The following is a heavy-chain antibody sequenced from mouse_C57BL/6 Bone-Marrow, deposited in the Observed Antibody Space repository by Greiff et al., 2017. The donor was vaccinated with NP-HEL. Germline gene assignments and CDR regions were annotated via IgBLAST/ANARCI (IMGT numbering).Heavy chain of an antibody. J-gene: IGHJ2*01. Sequence: EVQRVESGGGLVQPKGSLKLSCAASGFSFNTYAMNWVRQAPGKGLEWVARIRSKSNNYATYYADSVKDRFTISRDDSESMLYLQMNNLKTEDTAMYYCVRSYYYGRGYYFDYWGQGTTLTVSS. V-gene: IGHV10-1*01. CDR3: VRSYYYGRGYYFDY. D-gene: IGHD1-1*01. CDR1: GFSFNTYA. CDR2: IRSKSNNYAT.